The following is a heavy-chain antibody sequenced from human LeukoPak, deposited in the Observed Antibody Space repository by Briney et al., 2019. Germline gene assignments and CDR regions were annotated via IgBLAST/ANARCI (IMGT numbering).Heavy chain of an antibody. J-gene: IGHJ6*03. CDR1: GFTFSNYA. D-gene: IGHD2-15*01. CDR2: IIGGGGAT. V-gene: IGHV3-23*01. Sequence: GGSLRLYCAASGFTFSNYAMSWVRQAPGKGPEWVSFIIGGGGATYYADSVRGRFTISRDNSKNTLYLQMDTLRAEDTALYYCAKGGGTSSSYYMDVWGKGTPVTVSS. CDR3: AKGGGTSSSYYMDV.